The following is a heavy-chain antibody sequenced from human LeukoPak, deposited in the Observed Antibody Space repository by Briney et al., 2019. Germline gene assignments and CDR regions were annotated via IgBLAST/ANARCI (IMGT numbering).Heavy chain of an antibody. J-gene: IGHJ4*02. CDR3: AVSFDF. D-gene: IGHD5/OR15-5a*01. Sequence: GRSLRLSCAASGFTFRAYIMHWVRQAPGKGLEWVSYISSSSRTTYYADSVKGRFTISRDNAKNSLYLQMNRLRAEDTAVYFCAVSFDFWGQGTLVTVSS. CDR1: GFTFRAYI. V-gene: IGHV3-48*01. CDR2: ISSSSRTT.